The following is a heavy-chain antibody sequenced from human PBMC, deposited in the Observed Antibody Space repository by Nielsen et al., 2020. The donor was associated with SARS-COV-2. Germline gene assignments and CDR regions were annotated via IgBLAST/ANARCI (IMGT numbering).Heavy chain of an antibody. D-gene: IGHD6-6*01. J-gene: IGHJ6*02. Sequence: GESLKISCAASGFTFSSYWMSWVRQAPGKGLEWVANIKQDGSEKYYVDSVKGRFTISRDNAKNSLYLQMDSLRAEDTAVYYCARGSVAAFGSRYYGMDVWGQGTTVTVSS. V-gene: IGHV3-7*05. CDR1: GFTFSSYW. CDR3: ARGSVAAFGSRYYGMDV. CDR2: IKQDGSEK.